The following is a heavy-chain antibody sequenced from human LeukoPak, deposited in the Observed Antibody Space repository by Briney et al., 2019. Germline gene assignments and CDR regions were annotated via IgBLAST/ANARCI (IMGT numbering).Heavy chain of an antibody. CDR1: GFTFSSYA. Sequence: PGGSLRLSCAASGFTFSSYAMSWVGQAPGKGLEGVSAISGSGGSTYYADSVKGRFTISRDNSKNTLYLQMNSLRAEDTAVYYCVTKEVLLWFGELDYWGQGTLVTVSS. J-gene: IGHJ4*02. CDR2: ISGSGGST. CDR3: VTKEVLLWFGELDY. D-gene: IGHD3-10*01. V-gene: IGHV3-23*01.